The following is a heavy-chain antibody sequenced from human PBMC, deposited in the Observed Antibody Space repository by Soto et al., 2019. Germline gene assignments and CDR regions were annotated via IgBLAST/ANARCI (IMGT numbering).Heavy chain of an antibody. Sequence: EVQLLESGGGLVQPGVSLRLSCAASGFTFSSYAMSWVRQAPEKGLEWVSAISGSGGSTYDADSVKGRFTISRDNSKNTMYLQMNSLRAEDTAVYYCAKDRGGANTRRLNFQHWGKGTLVTVSS. CDR1: GFTFSSYA. J-gene: IGHJ1*01. CDR3: AKDRGGANTRRLNFQH. V-gene: IGHV3-23*01. D-gene: IGHD1-26*01. CDR2: ISGSGGST.